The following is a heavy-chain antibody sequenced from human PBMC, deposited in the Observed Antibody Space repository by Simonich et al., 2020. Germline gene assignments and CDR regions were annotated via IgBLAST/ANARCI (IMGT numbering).Heavy chain of an antibody. D-gene: IGHD6-13*01. CDR3: ARVGYSNYYYYGMDV. V-gene: IGHV4-38-2*01. Sequence: QVQLQESGPGLVKPSETLSLTFAVSGYSISSGYYWGWIRQPPGKGLEWIGSIYHRGSTHSTPSLKSRVTISVDTSTNQFSLKLSSVTAADTAVYYCARVGYSNYYYYGMDVWGQGTTVTVSS. CDR1: GYSISSGYY. J-gene: IGHJ6*02. CDR2: IYHRGST.